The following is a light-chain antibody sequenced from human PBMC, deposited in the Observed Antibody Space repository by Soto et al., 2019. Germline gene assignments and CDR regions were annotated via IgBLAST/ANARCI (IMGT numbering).Light chain of an antibody. Sequence: EIVVTQSPGTLSLSPGERATLSCRASQSISSDFLAWYQQRPGQAPRLLISGASNRATGNPDRFSGSGSGTDFTLTISRLEPEDFAVYYCQQYGSAPYTFGQGTKLEIK. CDR2: GAS. CDR1: QSISSDF. CDR3: QQYGSAPYT. J-gene: IGKJ2*01. V-gene: IGKV3-20*01.